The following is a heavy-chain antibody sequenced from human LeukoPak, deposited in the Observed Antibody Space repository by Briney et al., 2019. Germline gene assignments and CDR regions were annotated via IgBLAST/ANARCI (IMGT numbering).Heavy chain of an antibody. Sequence: GASVKVSCKASGYTFTGYYMHWVRQAPGQGLEWMGRINPNSGGTNYAQKFQDRVTMTRDTSISTAYMELSRLRSDDTAVYYCARGYYDSSGYPPGVNWGQGTLVTVSS. V-gene: IGHV1-2*06. D-gene: IGHD3-22*01. J-gene: IGHJ4*02. CDR2: INPNSGGT. CDR1: GYTFTGYY. CDR3: ARGYYDSSGYPPGVN.